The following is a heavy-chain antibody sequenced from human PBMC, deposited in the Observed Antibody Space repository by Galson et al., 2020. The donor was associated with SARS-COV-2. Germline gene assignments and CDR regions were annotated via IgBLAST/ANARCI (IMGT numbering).Heavy chain of an antibody. V-gene: IGHV3-30*04. CDR1: GFTFSSYA. Sequence: GGSLRLSCAASGFTFSSYAMHWVRQAPGKGLEWVAVMSYDGSNKYYADSVKGRFTISRDNSKNTLYLQMNSLRAEDTAVYYCAREGRSVVVPAATYYYYYMDVWGKGTTVTVSS. D-gene: IGHD2-2*01. CDR2: MSYDGSNK. CDR3: AREGRSVVVPAATYYYYYMDV. J-gene: IGHJ6*03.